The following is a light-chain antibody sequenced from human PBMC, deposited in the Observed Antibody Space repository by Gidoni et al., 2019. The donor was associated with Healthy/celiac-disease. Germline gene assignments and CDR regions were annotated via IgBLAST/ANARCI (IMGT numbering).Light chain of an antibody. CDR1: QSVLYSSNNKNY. V-gene: IGKV4-1*01. Sequence: DIVMTQSPDSLAVSLGESATINCKSSQSVLYSSNNKNYLAWYQQKPGQPPKLLIYWASTRESGVPDRFIGSGSGTDFTLTISSLQAEDVAVYYCQQYYSTPLTFGGGTKVEIK. J-gene: IGKJ4*01. CDR2: WAS. CDR3: QQYYSTPLT.